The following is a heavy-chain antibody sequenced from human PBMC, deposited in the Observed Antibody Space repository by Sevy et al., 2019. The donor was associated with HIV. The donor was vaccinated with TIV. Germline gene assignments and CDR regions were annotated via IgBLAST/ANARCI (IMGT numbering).Heavy chain of an antibody. Sequence: GGSLRLSCVASGFAFSNYYAMHWVRQAPGKGLEWVALISYDGSDKYYADSVKGRFTISRDNFKNTLFLQMNSLTTEDTAAYYCARPRANYVDHYFFYAMDVWGQGTTVTVSS. CDR3: ARPRANYVDHYFFYAMDV. V-gene: IGHV3-30-3*01. CDR2: ISYDGSDK. J-gene: IGHJ6*02. CDR1: GFAFSNYYA. D-gene: IGHD4-17*01.